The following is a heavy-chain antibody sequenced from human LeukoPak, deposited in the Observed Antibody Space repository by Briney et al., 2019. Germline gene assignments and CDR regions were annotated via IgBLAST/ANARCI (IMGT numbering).Heavy chain of an antibody. J-gene: IGHJ4*02. Sequence: GESLQISCQGSGYSFTSYWIGWVRPMPGKGLEWMGIIYPGDSDTRYSPSFQGQVTISADKSISTAYLQWSSLKASDTAMYYCARQEVPAATGDYWGQGTLVTVSS. CDR2: IYPGDSDT. V-gene: IGHV5-51*01. D-gene: IGHD2-2*01. CDR1: GYSFTSYW. CDR3: ARQEVPAATGDY.